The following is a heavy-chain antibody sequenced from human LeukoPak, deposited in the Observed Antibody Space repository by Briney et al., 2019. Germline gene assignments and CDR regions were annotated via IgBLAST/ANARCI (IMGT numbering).Heavy chain of an antibody. CDR3: ARDYDATKDYYYYYMDV. V-gene: IGHV4-38-2*02. CDR2: IYHSGST. J-gene: IGHJ6*03. CDR1: GYSISSGYY. Sequence: KASETLSLTCAVSGYSISSGYYWGWIRQPPGKGLEWIGSIYHSGSTYYNPSLKSRVTISVDTSKNQFSLKLSSVTAADTAVYYCARDYDATKDYYYYYMDVWGKGTTVTVS. D-gene: IGHD1-26*01.